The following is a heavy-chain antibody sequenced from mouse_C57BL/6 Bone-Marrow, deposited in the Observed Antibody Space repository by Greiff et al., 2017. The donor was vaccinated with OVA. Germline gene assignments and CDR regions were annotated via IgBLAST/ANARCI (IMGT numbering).Heavy chain of an antibody. Sequence: VQLQQPGAELVKPGASVKVSCKASGYTFTSYWMHWVKQRPGQGLEWIGRIHPSDSDTNYNQKFKGKATLTVDKSSSTAYMQLSSLTSEDSAVYYCSIAYPHDYAMDYWGQGTSVTVSS. J-gene: IGHJ4*01. CDR1: GYTFTSYW. CDR3: SIAYPHDYAMDY. V-gene: IGHV1-74*01. D-gene: IGHD2-10*01. CDR2: IHPSDSDT.